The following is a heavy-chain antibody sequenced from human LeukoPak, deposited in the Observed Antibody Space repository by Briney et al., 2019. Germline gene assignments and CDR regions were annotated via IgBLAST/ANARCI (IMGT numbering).Heavy chain of an antibody. Sequence: ASVKVSCKASGYTFTGYYMHWVRQAPGQGLEWMGWINPNSGGTNYAQKFQGRVTMTRDTSISTAYMELSRLRSDDTAVYYCARAIDCGGSCHGGYGMDVWGQGTTVTVSS. D-gene: IGHD2-15*01. V-gene: IGHV1-2*02. J-gene: IGHJ6*02. CDR2: INPNSGGT. CDR1: GYTFTGYY. CDR3: ARAIDCGGSCHGGYGMDV.